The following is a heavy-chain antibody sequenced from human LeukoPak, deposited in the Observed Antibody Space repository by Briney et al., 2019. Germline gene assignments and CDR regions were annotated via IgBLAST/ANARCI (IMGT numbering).Heavy chain of an antibody. Sequence: PGGSLRLSCAASGFTFSSYAMHWVRQAPGKGLEWVAVISYDGSNKYYADSVKGRFTISRDNSKNTLYLQMNSLGAEDTAVYYCARGRVRGGNYFDYWGQGTLVTVSS. V-gene: IGHV3-30-3*01. J-gene: IGHJ4*02. CDR2: ISYDGSNK. D-gene: IGHD3-16*01. CDR3: ARGRVRGGNYFDY. CDR1: GFTFSSYA.